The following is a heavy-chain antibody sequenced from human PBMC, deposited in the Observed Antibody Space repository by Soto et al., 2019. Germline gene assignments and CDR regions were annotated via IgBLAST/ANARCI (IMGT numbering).Heavy chain of an antibody. CDR3: ARCIQQDYYYGMDV. D-gene: IGHD5-18*01. CDR2: ISADNGNT. CDR1: GYTFYSHS. V-gene: IGHV1-18*01. Sequence: QAQLVQSGAEVKKPGASVKVSCKASGYTFYSHSISWVRQAPGQGLEWMGRISADNGNTKDAQKFRGRVTMTTDTSTSTVYMELRNLRSDDTAVYYCARCIQQDYYYGMDVWGQGTTVTVSS. J-gene: IGHJ6*02.